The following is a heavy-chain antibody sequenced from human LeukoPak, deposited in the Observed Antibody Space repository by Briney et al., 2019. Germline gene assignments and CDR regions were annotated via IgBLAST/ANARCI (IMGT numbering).Heavy chain of an antibody. D-gene: IGHD6-13*01. Sequence: GGSLRLSCAASGSTFSSYPMHWVRQAPGKGLEYVSGISSNGGSTYYANSVKGRFTISRDNSKNTLYLQMGSLRDDDMAIYYCTRSRGISASPNWFDPWGQGTLVIASS. CDR1: GSTFSSYP. V-gene: IGHV3-64*01. CDR3: TRSRGISASPNWFDP. CDR2: ISSNGGST. J-gene: IGHJ5*02.